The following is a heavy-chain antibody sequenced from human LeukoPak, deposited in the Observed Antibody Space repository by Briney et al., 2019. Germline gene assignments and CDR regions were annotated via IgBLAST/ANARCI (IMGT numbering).Heavy chain of an antibody. V-gene: IGHV1-46*04. CDR2: INPNDNSI. CDR1: EDTFTRHY. D-gene: IGHD3-16*02. J-gene: IGHJ4*02. Sequence: ASVKVSCKASEDTFTRHYMRWVRPAPGQGLERIGLINPNDNSIDYTQKLRGRVTVTRDRSTSTVYMELNSLRSDDTAVYYCAREGGRYKHFDYWGQGSLITVSS. CDR3: AREGGRYKHFDY.